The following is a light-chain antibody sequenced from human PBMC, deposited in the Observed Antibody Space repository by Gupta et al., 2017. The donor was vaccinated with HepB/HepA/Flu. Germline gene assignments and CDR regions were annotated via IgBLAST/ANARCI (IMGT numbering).Light chain of an antibody. CDR3: QQHNRYPFI. CDR1: PDIGNF. CDR2: GAS. Sequence: DIQLTKSLSFLSASVGDRVTITCRASPDIGNFLAWYQQKPGKAPSLLIYGASTLQSGVPSRFSGSGSGTDFSLTITSLQPEDFASYYCQQHNRYPFIFGPGTKVDIK. J-gene: IGKJ3*01. V-gene: IGKV1-9*01.